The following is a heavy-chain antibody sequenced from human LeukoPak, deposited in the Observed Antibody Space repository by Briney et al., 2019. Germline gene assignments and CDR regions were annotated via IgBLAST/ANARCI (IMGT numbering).Heavy chain of an antibody. CDR3: ARSDWFDP. CDR1: GFTFSGQW. Sequence: TGXXLRLSCAASGFTFSGQWMHWVRQAPGKGLVWVSRIKSDGSSTYYADSVKGRFTISRDNAKNTLYLQMNSLRAEDTAVYYCARSDWFDPWGQGTLVTVSS. CDR2: IKSDGSST. J-gene: IGHJ5*02. V-gene: IGHV3-74*01.